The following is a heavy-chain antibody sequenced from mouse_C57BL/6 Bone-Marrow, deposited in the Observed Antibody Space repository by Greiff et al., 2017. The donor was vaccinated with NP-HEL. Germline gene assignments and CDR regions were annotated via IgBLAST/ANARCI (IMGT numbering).Heavy chain of an antibody. CDR2: IDPENGDT. V-gene: IGHV14-4*01. Sequence: EVKLQESGAELVRPGASVKLSCTASGFNIKDDYMHWVKQRPEQGLEWIGWIDPENGDTEYASKFQGKATITADTSSNTAYLQLSSLTSEDTAVYYCTTAQATHWGQGTTLTVSS. D-gene: IGHD3-2*02. CDR1: GFNIKDDY. J-gene: IGHJ2*01. CDR3: TTAQATH.